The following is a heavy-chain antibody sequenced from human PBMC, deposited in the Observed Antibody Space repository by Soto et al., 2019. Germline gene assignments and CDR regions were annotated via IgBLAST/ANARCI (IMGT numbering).Heavy chain of an antibody. V-gene: IGHV3-30*18. D-gene: IGHD3-9*01. Sequence: PGGSLRLSCAASGFTFSSYGMHWVRQAPGKGLEWVAVISYDGSNKYYADSVKGRFTISRDNSKNTLYLQMNSLRAEDTAVYYCAKLHSDILTGYAPTFDYWGQGTLVTVSS. CDR2: ISYDGSNK. CDR1: GFTFSSYG. CDR3: AKLHSDILTGYAPTFDY. J-gene: IGHJ4*02.